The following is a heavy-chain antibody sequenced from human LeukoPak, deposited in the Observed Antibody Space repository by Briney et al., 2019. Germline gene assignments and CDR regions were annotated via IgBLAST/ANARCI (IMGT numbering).Heavy chain of an antibody. V-gene: IGHV3-7*01. CDR2: IKQDGSEK. CDR1: GFTFSSYW. D-gene: IGHD4/OR15-4a*01. J-gene: IGHJ4*02. Sequence: GGSLRLSCAASGFTFSSYWMSWVRQAPGKGLEWVASIKQDGSEKYYVDSVKGRFTISRDNAKNSLYLQMNSLRAEDTAVYYCARVPYGGYVDYWGQGTLVTVSS. CDR3: ARVPYGGYVDY.